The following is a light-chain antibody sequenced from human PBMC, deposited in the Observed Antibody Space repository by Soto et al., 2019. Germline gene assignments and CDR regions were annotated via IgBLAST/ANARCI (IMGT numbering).Light chain of an antibody. Sequence: QSVLTQPPSASVTPEQRVTISCSGSTSSIGSNTVNWYQHLPGSAPKLLTYSNNHRPSGVPDRFSASKAGASASLAISGLQSEDEGDYYCAAWDASLGGFYVFGSGTKVTVL. CDR3: AAWDASLGGFYV. CDR1: TSSIGSNT. CDR2: SNN. V-gene: IGLV1-44*01. J-gene: IGLJ1*01.